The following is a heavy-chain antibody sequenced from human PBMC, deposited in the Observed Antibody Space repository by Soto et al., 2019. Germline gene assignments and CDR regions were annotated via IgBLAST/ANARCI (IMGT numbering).Heavy chain of an antibody. CDR3: ARVEWYYDFWSGYPLDGTDV. CDR1: RYTFTGYY. D-gene: IGHD3-3*01. Sequence: RXSVKVSVKASRYTFTGYYMHWVRQAPGQGLEWMGWINPNSGGTNYAQKFQGRVTMTRDTSISTAYMELSRLRSDDTAVYYCARVEWYYDFWSGYPLDGTDVWGQGTTVTVSS. V-gene: IGHV1-2*02. J-gene: IGHJ6*02. CDR2: INPNSGGT.